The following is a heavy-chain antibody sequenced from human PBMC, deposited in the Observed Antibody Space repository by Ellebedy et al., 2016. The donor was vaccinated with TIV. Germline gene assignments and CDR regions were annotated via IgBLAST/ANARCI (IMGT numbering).Heavy chain of an antibody. CDR2: ISSSSSTI. Sequence: GESLKISCAASGFTFSSYSMNWVRQAPGKGLEWVSYISSSSSTIYYADSVKGRFTISRDNAKNSLYLQMNSLRAEDTAKYYCARGRSGTYIHHAFDSWGQGTLVTVSS. CDR1: GFTFSSYS. J-gene: IGHJ4*02. CDR3: ARGRSGTYIHHAFDS. V-gene: IGHV3-48*04. D-gene: IGHD1-14*01.